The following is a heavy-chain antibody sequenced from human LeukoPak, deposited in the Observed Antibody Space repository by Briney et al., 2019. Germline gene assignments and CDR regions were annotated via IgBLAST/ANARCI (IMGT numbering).Heavy chain of an antibody. CDR3: AKDATLFGDQYFDY. CDR2: TSYDGSTK. J-gene: IGHJ4*02. D-gene: IGHD3-10*01. V-gene: IGHV3-30*18. CDR1: GFTFSSHG. Sequence: GGSLRLSCAASGFTFSSHGMHWVRQAPGKGLEWVAVTSYDGSTKYYADSAKGRFNISRDNSKNTLYLQMNSLRVDDTAVYYCAKDATLFGDQYFDYWGRGTLVIVSS.